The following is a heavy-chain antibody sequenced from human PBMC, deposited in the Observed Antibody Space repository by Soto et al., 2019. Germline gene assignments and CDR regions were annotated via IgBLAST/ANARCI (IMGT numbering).Heavy chain of an antibody. CDR1: GFTFSSYG. D-gene: IGHD6-19*01. CDR3: ANSRDSSGWYYFDY. CDR2: ISYDGSNK. V-gene: IGHV3-30*18. Sequence: GSLRLSCAASGFTFSSYGMHWVRQAPGKGLEWVAVISYDGSNKYYADSVKGRFTISRDNSKNTLYLQMNSLRAEDTAVYYCANSRDSSGWYYFDYWGQGTLVTVSS. J-gene: IGHJ4*02.